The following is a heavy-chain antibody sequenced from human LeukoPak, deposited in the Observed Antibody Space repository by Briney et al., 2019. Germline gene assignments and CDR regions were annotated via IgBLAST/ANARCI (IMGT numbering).Heavy chain of an antibody. J-gene: IGHJ4*02. CDR3: AKEGKLGLDY. Sequence: GGSLRLSCAASGFTFSRYAMTWARQAPGKGLEGFSGITGSGGSTTYADSVKGQFTISRDNSKNTLYLQMNSLRAEDTAVHYCAKEGKLGLDYWGQGTLVTVSS. CDR2: ITGSGGST. V-gene: IGHV3-23*01. CDR1: GFTFSRYA. D-gene: IGHD3-10*01.